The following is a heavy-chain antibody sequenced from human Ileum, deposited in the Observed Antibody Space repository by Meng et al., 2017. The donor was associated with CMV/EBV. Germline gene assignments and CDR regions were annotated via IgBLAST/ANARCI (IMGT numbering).Heavy chain of an antibody. V-gene: IGHV3-9*01. Sequence: SLKISCAASGFTFDDYAMHWVRQAPGKGLEWVSGISWNSGSIGYADSVKGRFTISRDNAKNSLHLQMNSLRDEDKALYYCAKAGRSSSGYYGMDVCGQANT. J-gene: IGHJ6*02. CDR1: GFTFDDYA. D-gene: IGHD6-6*01. CDR3: AKAGRSSSGYYGMDV. CDR2: ISWNSGSI.